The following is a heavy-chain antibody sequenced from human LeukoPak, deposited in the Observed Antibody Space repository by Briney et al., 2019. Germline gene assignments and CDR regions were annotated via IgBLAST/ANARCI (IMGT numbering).Heavy chain of an antibody. CDR2: IYTSGST. J-gene: IGHJ5*02. CDR1: GGSISSGSYY. D-gene: IGHD3-3*01. CDR3: ARGMGGFSDWFDP. Sequence: PSQTLSLTCTVSGGSISSGSYYWGWIRQPAGKGLEWIGRIYTSGSTNYNPSRKSRVTISVDTSKNQFSLKLSSVTAADTAVYYCARGMGGFSDWFDPWGQGTLVTVSS. V-gene: IGHV4-61*02.